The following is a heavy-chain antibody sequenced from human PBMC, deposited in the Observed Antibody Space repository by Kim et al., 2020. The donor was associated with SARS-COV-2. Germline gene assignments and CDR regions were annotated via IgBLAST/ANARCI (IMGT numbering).Heavy chain of an antibody. V-gene: IGHV3-23*01. CDR2: ISGSGNDM. CDR1: GFTFYNYA. Sequence: GGSLRLSCVASGFTFYNYAMNWVRQAPGKGLEWVSSISGSGNDMYYAGSVKGRFTISRDNSKNTLYLQMNSLRVEDTAVYYCAKDEPLDYWGQGTLVTVSS. CDR3: AKDEPLDY. J-gene: IGHJ4*02.